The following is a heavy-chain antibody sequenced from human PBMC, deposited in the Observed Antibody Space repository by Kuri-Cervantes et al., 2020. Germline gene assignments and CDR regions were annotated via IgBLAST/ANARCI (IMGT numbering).Heavy chain of an antibody. V-gene: IGHV3-21*01. J-gene: IGHJ4*02. CDR2: ISSSSSYI. CDR3: ASGIYGGKDY. CDR1: GFTFSSYS. D-gene: IGHD4-23*01. Sequence: GESLKISCAASGFTFSSYSMNWVRQAPGKGLEWVSSISSSSSYIYYADSVKGRFTISRDKAKNSLYLQMNSLRAEDTAVYYCASGIYGGKDYWGQGTLVTVSS.